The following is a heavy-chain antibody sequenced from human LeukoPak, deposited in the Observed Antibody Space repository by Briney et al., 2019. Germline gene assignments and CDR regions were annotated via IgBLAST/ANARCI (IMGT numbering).Heavy chain of an antibody. CDR1: GFTFSSYS. V-gene: IGHV3-21*01. D-gene: IGHD2-15*01. CDR3: ARGSPDIVVLVAATPRGGY. J-gene: IGHJ4*02. CDR2: ISSSSSSI. Sequence: PGGSLRLSCAASGFTFSSYSMNWVRQAPGKGLEWVSSISSSSSSIYYADSVKGLFTISRDNAKNSLYLQMTSLRAEDTAVYYCARGSPDIVVLVAATPRGGYWGQGTLVTVSS.